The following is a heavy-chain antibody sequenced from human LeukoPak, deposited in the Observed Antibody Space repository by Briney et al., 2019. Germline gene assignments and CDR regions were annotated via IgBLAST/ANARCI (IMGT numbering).Heavy chain of an antibody. CDR1: GYTFSNYD. J-gene: IGHJ3*02. CDR2: MNPNSGTT. D-gene: IGHD6-25*01. V-gene: IGHV1-8*02. CDR3: ARGRGYPPAFDM. Sequence: ASVKVSYKASGYTFSNYDISWVRQAAGQGLEWMGWMNPNSGTTGYAQKFQGRVTMTRNTSIRTAYVELSSLRSEDTAVYYCARGRGYPPAFDMWGQGTLVTVSS.